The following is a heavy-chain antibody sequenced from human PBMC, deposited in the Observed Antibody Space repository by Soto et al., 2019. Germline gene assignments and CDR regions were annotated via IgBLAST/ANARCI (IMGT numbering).Heavy chain of an antibody. CDR3: ASAPSAAAPDY. CDR1: GFTFSSYA. CDR2: ISYDGSNK. V-gene: IGHV3-30-3*01. Sequence: GGSLRLSCAASGFTFSSYAMHWVRQAPGKGLEWVAVISYDGSNKYYAESVKGRFTISRDNSKNTLYLQMNSLRAEDTAVYYCASAPSAAAPDYWGQGPLVTVSS. D-gene: IGHD6-13*01. J-gene: IGHJ4*02.